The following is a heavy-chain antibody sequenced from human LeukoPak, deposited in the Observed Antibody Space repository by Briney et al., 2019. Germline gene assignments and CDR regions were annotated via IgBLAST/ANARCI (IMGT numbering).Heavy chain of an antibody. CDR1: GFTFSSYA. CDR3: AKGNYKWELLPYFDY. Sequence: PGGSLRLSCAAPGFTFSSYAMSWVRQAPGKGLEWVSAISGSGGSTYYADSVKGRFTISRDNSKNTLYLQMNSLRAEDTAVYYCAKGNYKWELLPYFDYWGQGTLVTVSS. CDR2: ISGSGGST. V-gene: IGHV3-23*01. D-gene: IGHD1-26*01. J-gene: IGHJ4*02.